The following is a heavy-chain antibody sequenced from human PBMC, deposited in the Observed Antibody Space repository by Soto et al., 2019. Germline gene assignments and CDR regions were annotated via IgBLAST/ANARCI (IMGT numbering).Heavy chain of an antibody. Sequence: SETLSLTCAVYGGSFSGYYWSWIRQPPGKGLEWIGEINHSGSTNYNPSLKSRVTISVDTSKNQFSLKLSSVTAADTAVYYWASSSGWSGVDAFDIWGQGTMVTVSS. CDR3: ASSSGWSGVDAFDI. CDR1: GGSFSGYY. J-gene: IGHJ3*02. V-gene: IGHV4-34*01. CDR2: INHSGST. D-gene: IGHD6-19*01.